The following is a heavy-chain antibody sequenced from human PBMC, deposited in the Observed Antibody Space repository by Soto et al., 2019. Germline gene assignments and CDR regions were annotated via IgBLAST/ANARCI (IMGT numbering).Heavy chain of an antibody. D-gene: IGHD2-15*01. J-gene: IGHJ6*02. V-gene: IGHV3-74*01. CDR1: GFTFSNYW. CDR3: ARGSDRLNYYGMDV. CDR2: INPDATTI. Sequence: PGGSLRLSCATSGFTFSNYWIHWVRQAPGEGLVWVSRINPDATTINYADSVKGRFTVSRDNAKNTLYLQMNSLRAEDTAVYYCARGSDRLNYYGMDVWGQGTTVTVSS.